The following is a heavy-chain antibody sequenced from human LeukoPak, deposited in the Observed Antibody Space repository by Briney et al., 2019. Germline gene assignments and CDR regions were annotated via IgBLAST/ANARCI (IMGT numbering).Heavy chain of an antibody. D-gene: IGHD2-8*01. CDR3: AKDRPDIVLMVYAYYYGMDV. J-gene: IGHJ6*02. CDR1: GFAFSSYS. Sequence: GGSLRLSCAASGFAFSSYSMNWVRQAPGKGLEWVSAISGSGGSTYYADSVKGRFTISRDNSKNTLYLQMNSLRAEDTAVYYCAKDRPDIVLMVYAYYYGMDVWGQGTTVTVSS. V-gene: IGHV3-23*01. CDR2: ISGSGGST.